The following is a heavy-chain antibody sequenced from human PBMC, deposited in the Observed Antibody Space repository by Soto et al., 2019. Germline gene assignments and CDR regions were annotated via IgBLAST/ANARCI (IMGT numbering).Heavy chain of an antibody. CDR2: TYYRSKWYN. CDR1: GDSVSSNSAA. Sequence: SRTLSLTCAISGDSVSSNSAAWNWIRQSPSRGLEWLGRTYYRSKWYNDYAVSVKSRITINPDTSKNQFSLQLNSVTPEDTAVYYCARSYSSTWMRYYYGMDVWGQGTTVTVSS. D-gene: IGHD2-21*01. V-gene: IGHV6-1*01. CDR3: ARSYSSTWMRYYYGMDV. J-gene: IGHJ6*02.